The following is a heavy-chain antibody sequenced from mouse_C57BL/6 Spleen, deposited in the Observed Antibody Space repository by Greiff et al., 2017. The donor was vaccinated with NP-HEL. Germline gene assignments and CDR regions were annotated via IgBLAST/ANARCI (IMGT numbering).Heavy chain of an antibody. V-gene: IGHV1-64*01. D-gene: IGHD3-2*02. J-gene: IGHJ2*01. CDR3: ARSEVQATLDY. Sequence: QVQLQQPGAELVKPGASVKLSCKASGYTFTSYWMHWVKQRPGQGLEWIGMIHPNSGSTNYNEKFKSKATLTVDKSSSTAYMQLSSLTSEDSAVYYCARSEVQATLDYWGQGTTLTVSS. CDR1: GYTFTSYW. CDR2: IHPNSGST.